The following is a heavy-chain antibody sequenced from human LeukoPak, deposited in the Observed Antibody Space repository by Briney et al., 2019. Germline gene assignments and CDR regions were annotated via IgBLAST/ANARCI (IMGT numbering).Heavy chain of an antibody. D-gene: IGHD3-22*01. CDR1: GFTFSSYA. CDR3: AKHYYDSSGYYRKLNYFDY. V-gene: IGHV3-23*01. Sequence: GGSPRLSCAASGFTFSSYAMSWVRQAPGKGLEWVSAISGSGGSTYYADSVKGRFTISRDNSKNTLYLQMNSLRAEDTAVYYCAKHYYDSSGYYRKLNYFDYWGQGTLVIVSS. CDR2: ISGSGGST. J-gene: IGHJ4*02.